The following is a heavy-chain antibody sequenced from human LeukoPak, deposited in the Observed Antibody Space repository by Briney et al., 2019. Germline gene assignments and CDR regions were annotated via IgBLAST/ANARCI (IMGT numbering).Heavy chain of an antibody. CDR3: ASLRGVNR. CDR2: ISSSGTTI. Sequence: GGSLRLFCAASGFTFSDYYMSWIRQPPGKGLEWVSYISSSGTTIYYADSVRGRFTVSRDNAKNSLYLQMDSLSAEDTAVYYCASLRGVNRWGQGTLVTVSS. CDR1: GFTFSDYY. D-gene: IGHD3-10*01. J-gene: IGHJ4*02. V-gene: IGHV3-11*01.